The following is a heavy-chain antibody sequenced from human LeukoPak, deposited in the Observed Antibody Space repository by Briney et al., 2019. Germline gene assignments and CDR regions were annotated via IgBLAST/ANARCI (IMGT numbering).Heavy chain of an antibody. V-gene: IGHV7-4-1*02. CDR2: INTNTGNP. Sequence: ASVKVSCKASGYTFTSYAMNWVRQAPGQGLEWMGWINTNTGNPTYAQGFTGRFVFSLDTSVSTAYLQISSLKAEDTAVYYCARLIWDSSGWGYNWFDPWGQGTLVTVSS. CDR1: GYTFTSYA. D-gene: IGHD6-19*01. CDR3: ARLIWDSSGWGYNWFDP. J-gene: IGHJ5*02.